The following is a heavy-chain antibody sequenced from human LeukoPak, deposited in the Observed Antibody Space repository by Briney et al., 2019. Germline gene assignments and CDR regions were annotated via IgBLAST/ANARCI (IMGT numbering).Heavy chain of an antibody. Sequence: GASVKVSCKTSGGTFSSSAITWVRQAPGQGLEWMGRIIPVLNITTYAQKFQGSVTITADTSTSTVYMELSSLRSEETAVYYCARDSNSSSFDYWGQGILVTVSS. CDR1: GGTFSSSA. J-gene: IGHJ4*02. V-gene: IGHV1-69*04. D-gene: IGHD6-6*01. CDR3: ARDSNSSSFDY. CDR2: IIPVLNIT.